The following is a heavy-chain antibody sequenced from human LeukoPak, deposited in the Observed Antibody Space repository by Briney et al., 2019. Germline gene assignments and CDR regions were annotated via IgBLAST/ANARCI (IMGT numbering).Heavy chain of an antibody. Sequence: SETLSLTCTVPGGSISSSGYYWGWIRQPPGSGLEWIASIYYSGSTYYNPSLKCRVTISVDTSKTQPSLKLSSLTAADTAVYYCARHEYSGSYYGLSWFDPWGQGTLVTVSS. J-gene: IGHJ5*02. CDR1: GGSISSSGYY. CDR3: ARHEYSGSYYGLSWFDP. D-gene: IGHD1-26*01. CDR2: IYYSGST. V-gene: IGHV4-39*01.